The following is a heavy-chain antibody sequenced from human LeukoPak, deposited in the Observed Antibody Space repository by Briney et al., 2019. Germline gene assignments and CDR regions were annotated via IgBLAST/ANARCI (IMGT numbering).Heavy chain of an antibody. CDR1: GFTFNSYA. Sequence: PGGSLRLSCAASGFTFNSYATHWVRQAPGKGLEWVAVISYDGSNKYYADSVKGRFTISRDNSKNTLYLQMISLRAEDTAVYYCARDRTGYGENVHFDYWGQGTLVTVSS. D-gene: IGHD4-17*01. V-gene: IGHV3-30-3*01. CDR2: ISYDGSNK. CDR3: ARDRTGYGENVHFDY. J-gene: IGHJ4*02.